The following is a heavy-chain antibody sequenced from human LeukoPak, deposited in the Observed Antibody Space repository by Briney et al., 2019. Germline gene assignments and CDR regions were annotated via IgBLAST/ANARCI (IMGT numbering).Heavy chain of an antibody. Sequence: GGSLRLSCAAFGFTFSSYAMSWVRQAPGKGLEWVSAISGSGGSTYYADSVKGRFTISRDNSKNTLYLQMNSLRAEDTAVYYCAKDRPSESYAANWFDPWGQGTLVTVSS. CDR1: GFTFSSYA. CDR2: ISGSGGST. V-gene: IGHV3-23*01. D-gene: IGHD1-26*01. CDR3: AKDRPSESYAANWFDP. J-gene: IGHJ5*02.